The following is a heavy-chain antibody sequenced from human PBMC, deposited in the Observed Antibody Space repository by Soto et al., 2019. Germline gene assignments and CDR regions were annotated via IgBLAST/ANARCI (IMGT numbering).Heavy chain of an antibody. CDR2: IKSKTDGGTT. CDR3: TTAVVPAARAYYYYGMDV. Sequence: GGSLRLSCAASGFTFSNAWTSWVRQAPGEGLEWVGRIKSKTDGGTTDYAAPVKGRFTISRDDSKNTLYLQMNSLKTEDTAVYYCTTAVVPAARAYYYYGMDVWGQGTTVTVSS. V-gene: IGHV3-15*01. CDR1: GFTFSNAW. J-gene: IGHJ6*02. D-gene: IGHD2-2*01.